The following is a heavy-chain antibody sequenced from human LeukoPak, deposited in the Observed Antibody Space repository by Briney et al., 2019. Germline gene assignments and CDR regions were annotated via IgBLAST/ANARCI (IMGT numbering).Heavy chain of an antibody. V-gene: IGHV3-30*02. D-gene: IGHD4-17*01. Sequence: GGSLRLSCAASGFTFSSHGMHWVRQAPGKGLEWVAFIRYDGSNKYYADSVKGRFTISRDNSKNTLYLQMNSLRAEDTAVYYCAKGEDYGDVIDYWGQGTLVTVSS. CDR3: AKGEDYGDVIDY. CDR2: IRYDGSNK. J-gene: IGHJ4*02. CDR1: GFTFSSHG.